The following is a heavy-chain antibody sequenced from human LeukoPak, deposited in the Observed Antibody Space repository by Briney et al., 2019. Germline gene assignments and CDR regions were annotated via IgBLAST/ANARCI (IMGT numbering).Heavy chain of an antibody. V-gene: IGHV4-59*01. J-gene: IGHJ3*02. CDR1: GGSISSYY. CDR2: IYYSGTT. D-gene: IGHD1-26*01. Sequence: PSETLFLTCTVSGGSISSYYWNCIRQPPGKGLEWIGYIYYSGTTSYNASLKSRVSISVDTSKNQISLKLSSVTAADTAVYYCARDQGEGLDIWGQGTMVTVSS. CDR3: ARDQGEGLDI.